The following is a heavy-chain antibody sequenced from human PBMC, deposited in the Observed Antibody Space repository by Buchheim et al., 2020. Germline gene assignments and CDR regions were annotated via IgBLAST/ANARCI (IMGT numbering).Heavy chain of an antibody. D-gene: IGHD3-22*01. Sequence: QVQLQESGPGLVKPSQTLSLTCAVSGGSISSGGYSWSWIRQPPGKGLEWIGYIYHSGSTYYNPSLKSRVTISVDRSKNQFSLKLSSVTAADTAVYYCARTKAYYDSSGYYSNWFDPWGQGTL. CDR1: GGSISSGGYS. CDR2: IYHSGST. V-gene: IGHV4-30-2*01. CDR3: ARTKAYYDSSGYYSNWFDP. J-gene: IGHJ5*02.